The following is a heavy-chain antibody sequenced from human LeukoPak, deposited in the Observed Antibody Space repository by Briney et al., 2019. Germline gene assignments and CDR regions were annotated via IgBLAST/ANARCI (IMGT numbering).Heavy chain of an antibody. CDR1: GFTFSYYY. CDR3: ATVRGYYLNYFDP. CDR2: ISSSGSTI. J-gene: IGHJ5*02. Sequence: GGSLRLFCAASGFTFSYYYMSWIRQAPGEGLEWVSYISSSGSTIYYADSVKGRFTNTRDNAKNSLYLQMNSLRAEDTAVYYCATVRGYYLNYFDPWGQGTLVTVSS. V-gene: IGHV3-11*04. D-gene: IGHD3-22*01.